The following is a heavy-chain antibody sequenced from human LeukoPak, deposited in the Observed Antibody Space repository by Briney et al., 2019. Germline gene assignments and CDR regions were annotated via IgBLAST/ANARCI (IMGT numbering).Heavy chain of an antibody. CDR2: ISGSGCST. V-gene: IGHV3-23*01. Sequence: GGSLRLSCAASGFTFSSYAMSWVRQAPGKGLEWVSAISGSGCSTYYADSVKGRFTISRDNSKNTLYLQMNSLRAEDTAVYYCARETEYCSSTSCSLCYFDYWGQGTLVTVSS. CDR1: GFTFSSYA. J-gene: IGHJ4*02. CDR3: ARETEYCSSTSCSLCYFDY. D-gene: IGHD2-2*01.